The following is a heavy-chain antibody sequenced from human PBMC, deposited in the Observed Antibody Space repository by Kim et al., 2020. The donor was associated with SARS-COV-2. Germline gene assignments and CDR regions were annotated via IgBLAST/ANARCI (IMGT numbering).Heavy chain of an antibody. CDR1: GYTFTSYA. D-gene: IGHD6-13*01. V-gene: IGHV1-3*01. Sequence: ASVKVSCKASGYTFTSYAMHWVRQAPGQRLEWMGWINAGNGNTKYSQKFQGRVTITRDTSASTAYMELSSLRSEDTAVYYCARDGTIAAARFYGMDVWGQGTTVTVSS. CDR2: INAGNGNT. CDR3: ARDGTIAAARFYGMDV. J-gene: IGHJ6*02.